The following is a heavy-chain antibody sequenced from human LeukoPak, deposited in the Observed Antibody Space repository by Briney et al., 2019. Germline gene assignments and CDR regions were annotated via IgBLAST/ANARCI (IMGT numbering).Heavy chain of an antibody. V-gene: IGHV1-8*01. J-gene: IGHJ3*02. CDR2: MNPNSGNT. Sequence: ASVKVSCKASGYTFTSYDINWVRQATGQGLEWMGWMNPNSGNTGYAQKFQGRVTMTRNTSISTAYMELSSLRSEDTAVYYCARGDCSGGSCYGDAFDIWGQGTMVTVSP. CDR1: GYTFTSYD. D-gene: IGHD2-15*01. CDR3: ARGDCSGGSCYGDAFDI.